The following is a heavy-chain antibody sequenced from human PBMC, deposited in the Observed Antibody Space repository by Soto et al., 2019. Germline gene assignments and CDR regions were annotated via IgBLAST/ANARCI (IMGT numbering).Heavy chain of an antibody. D-gene: IGHD3-10*01. Sequence: QITLKESGPTLVRPTQTLTLTCTFSGFSLSTTGVGVGWIRQPPGKALEWLALIYWDDDKRYSPSLKSRLTTTKDTSKDEVILTMTNMGPVDTATYYRAQRLRNYGLGRERANYFDPWGPGTLVTVSS. V-gene: IGHV2-5*02. J-gene: IGHJ5*02. CDR2: IYWDDDK. CDR3: AQRLRNYGLGRERANYFDP. CDR1: GFSLSTTGVG.